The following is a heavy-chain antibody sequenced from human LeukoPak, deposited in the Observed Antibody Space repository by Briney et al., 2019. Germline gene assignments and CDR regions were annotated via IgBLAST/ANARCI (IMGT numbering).Heavy chain of an antibody. D-gene: IGHD3-3*01. J-gene: IGHJ4*02. CDR2: INSDGSST. CDR3: AGGRSGYRPTPPDY. Sequence: PGGSLRLSCAASGFTFSNYWMHWVRQAPGKGLVWVSRINSDGSSTSYADSVKGRFTISRDNAKDSLYLQMNSLRAEDTAVYYCAGGRSGYRPTPPDYWGQGTLVTVSS. CDR1: GFTFSNYW. V-gene: IGHV3-74*01.